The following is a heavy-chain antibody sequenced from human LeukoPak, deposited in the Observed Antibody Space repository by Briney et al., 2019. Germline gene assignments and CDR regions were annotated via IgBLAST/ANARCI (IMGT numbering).Heavy chain of an antibody. V-gene: IGHV4-59*01. CDR3: ARDRNPRGY. CDR2: IYDSGST. CDR1: GGSISSYY. Sequence: SETLSLTCTVSGGSISSYYWSWIRQPPGKGLEWIGYIYDSGSTNYNPSLKSRVTISVDTSKNQFSLKLSSVTAADTAVYYCARDRNPRGYWGQGTLVTVSS. J-gene: IGHJ4*02. D-gene: IGHD1-14*01.